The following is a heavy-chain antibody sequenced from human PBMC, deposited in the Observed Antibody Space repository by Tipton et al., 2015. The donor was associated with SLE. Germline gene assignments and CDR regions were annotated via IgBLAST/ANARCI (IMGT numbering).Heavy chain of an antibody. J-gene: IGHJ6*03. V-gene: IGHV4-39*07. Sequence: LRLSCTVSGGSISSPTYYWGWVRQPPGKGLEWIGSIYYTGSAYYNPSLKSRSIISVDTSKNQFSLRLSSVTAADTAMYYCARDLYDFLSGYTPSGAMDVWGKGTTVTVSS. CDR2: IYYTGSA. CDR3: ARDLYDFLSGYTPSGAMDV. D-gene: IGHD3-3*01. CDR1: GGSISSPTYY.